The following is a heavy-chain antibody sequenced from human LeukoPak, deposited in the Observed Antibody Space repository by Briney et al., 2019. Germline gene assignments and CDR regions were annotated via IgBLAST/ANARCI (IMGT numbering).Heavy chain of an antibody. Sequence: GGSLRLSCAASGFTFSSYSMNWVRQAPGKGLEWVSSISSSSSYTYYADSVKGRFTISRDNAKNSLYLQMNSLRAEDTAVYYCARADYDSSGYIDYWGQGTLVTVSS. CDR2: ISSSSSYT. J-gene: IGHJ4*02. CDR3: ARADYDSSGYIDY. V-gene: IGHV3-21*01. CDR1: GFTFSSYS. D-gene: IGHD3-22*01.